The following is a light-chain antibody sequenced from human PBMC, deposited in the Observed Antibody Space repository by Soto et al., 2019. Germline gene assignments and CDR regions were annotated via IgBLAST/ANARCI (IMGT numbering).Light chain of an antibody. J-gene: IGLJ2*01. CDR3: QVWDSGSAHVV. Sequence: SYELTQPPSVSVAPGKTASISCGGNNIGSKGVHWYQQKPGQAPVLVIYSDTDLPPVIPERFSCSNSANLATLTISRVEAGDEDDYYCQVWDSGSAHVVFGGGTKLTVL. CDR2: SDT. CDR1: NIGSKG. V-gene: IGLV3-21*04.